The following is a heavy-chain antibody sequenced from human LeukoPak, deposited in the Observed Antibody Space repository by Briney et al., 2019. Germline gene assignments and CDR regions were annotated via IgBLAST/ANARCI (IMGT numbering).Heavy chain of an antibody. CDR2: INGDGSST. V-gene: IGHV3-74*01. CDR3: ARGTYYAPVDP. Sequence: GGSLRLSCAASGFAFNTYWMHWARQAPGEGLVWVSRINGDGSSTIYADSVKGRFTVSRDNAKNTLYLQMNSLRAEDTAVYYCARGTYYAPVDPWGQGTLVTVSS. D-gene: IGHD2/OR15-2a*01. J-gene: IGHJ5*02. CDR1: GFAFNTYW.